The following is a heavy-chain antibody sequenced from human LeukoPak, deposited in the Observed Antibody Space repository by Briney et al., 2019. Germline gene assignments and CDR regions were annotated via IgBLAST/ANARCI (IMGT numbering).Heavy chain of an antibody. V-gene: IGHV1-2*02. J-gene: IGHJ3*02. D-gene: IGHD3-10*01. CDR1: GYTFTGYY. Sequence: ASVKVSCKASGYTFTGYYMHWVRQAPGQGLEWMGWINPNSGGTNYAQKFQGRVTMTRDTPISTAYMELSRLRSDDTAVYYCAKGLWFGELNDAFDIWGQGTMVTVSS. CDR2: INPNSGGT. CDR3: AKGLWFGELNDAFDI.